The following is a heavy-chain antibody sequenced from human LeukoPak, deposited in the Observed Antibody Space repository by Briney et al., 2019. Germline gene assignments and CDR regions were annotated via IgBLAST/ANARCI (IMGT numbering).Heavy chain of an antibody. J-gene: IGHJ6*03. D-gene: IGHD1-26*01. Sequence: GGSLRLSCATSGFTFSDYYMNWIRQAPGKELEWIAYIGSGGSPIHYADSVKGRFTISRDNAKNSLYLQMDSLRVEDTAEYYCARDPYSGNYGAYYYYYMDVWGKGTTVTVSS. CDR3: ARDPYSGNYGAYYYYYMDV. CDR1: GFTFSDYY. CDR2: IGSGGSPI. V-gene: IGHV3-11*04.